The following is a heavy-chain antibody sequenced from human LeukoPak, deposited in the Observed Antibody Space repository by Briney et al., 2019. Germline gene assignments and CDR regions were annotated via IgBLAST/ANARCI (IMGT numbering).Heavy chain of an antibody. D-gene: IGHD2-2*01. J-gene: IGHJ5*02. CDR3: ARVVGYCSSTSCYGVPWFDP. V-gene: IGHV4-59*01. CDR1: GGSISSYY. CDR2: IYDSGST. Sequence: PSETLSLTCTVSGGSISSYYWSWIRQPPGKGLEWIGYIYDSGSTNYNSSLKSRVTISVDTSKNQVSLKLSSVTAADTAVYYCARVVGYCSSTSCYGVPWFDPWGQGTLVTVSS.